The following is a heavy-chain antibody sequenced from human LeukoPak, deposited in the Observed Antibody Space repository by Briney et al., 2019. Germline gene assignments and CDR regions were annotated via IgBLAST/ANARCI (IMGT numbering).Heavy chain of an antibody. D-gene: IGHD2-2*01. J-gene: IGHJ5*02. CDR2: INWNGGST. V-gene: IGHV3-20*04. CDR3: ARDQEGDCSSTSCYYGPSNWFDP. Sequence: VGSLRLSCAASGFTFDDYGMSWVRQAPGKGLEWVSGINWNGGSTGYADSVKGRFTISRDNAKNSLYLQMNSLRAEDTALYYCARDQEGDCSSTSCYYGPSNWFDPWGQGTLVTVSS. CDR1: GFTFDDYG.